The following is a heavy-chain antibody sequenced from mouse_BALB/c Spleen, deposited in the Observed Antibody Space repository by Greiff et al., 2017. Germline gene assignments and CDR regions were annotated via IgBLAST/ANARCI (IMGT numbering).Heavy chain of an antibody. J-gene: IGHJ2*01. D-gene: IGHD2-3*01. CDR2: ISYDGSN. CDR3: ARRYDGYLYFDY. V-gene: IGHV3-6*02. CDR1: GYSITSGYY. Sequence: EVQVVESGPGLVKPSQSLSLTCSVTGYSITSGYYWNWIRQFPGNKLEWMGYISYDGSNNYNPSLKNRISITRDTSKNQFFLKLNSVTTEDTATYYCARRYDGYLYFDYWGQGTTLTVSA.